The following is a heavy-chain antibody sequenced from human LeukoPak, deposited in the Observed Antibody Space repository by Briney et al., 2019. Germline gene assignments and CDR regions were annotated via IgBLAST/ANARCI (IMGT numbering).Heavy chain of an antibody. CDR3: ARTNSSGWFDAFDI. D-gene: IGHD6-19*01. Sequence: PGGSLRLSCAASGFTFSSYSMNWVRQAPGKGLEWVSYISSSSSTIYYADSVKGRFTISRDNAKNSLYLQMNSLRAEDTAVYYCARTNSSGWFDAFDIWGQGTMVTVSS. J-gene: IGHJ3*02. CDR1: GFTFSSYS. V-gene: IGHV3-48*01. CDR2: ISSSSSTI.